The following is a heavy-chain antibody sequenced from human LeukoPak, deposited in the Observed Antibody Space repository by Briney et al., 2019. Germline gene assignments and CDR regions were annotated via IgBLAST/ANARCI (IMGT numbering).Heavy chain of an antibody. J-gene: IGHJ4*02. V-gene: IGHV3-7*01. CDR1: GFTFTNYL. CDR2: IKEDGSTK. CDR3: ARDRESNWYPYLDA. D-gene: IGHD6-13*01. Sequence: GGSLRLSCATSGFTFTNYLMSWVRQAPGKGLEWVANIKEDGSTKWYVDFVRGRFTISRDNAKNSLYLQMDGLRAEDTAVYYCARDRESNWYPYLDAWGQGTLVTVSP.